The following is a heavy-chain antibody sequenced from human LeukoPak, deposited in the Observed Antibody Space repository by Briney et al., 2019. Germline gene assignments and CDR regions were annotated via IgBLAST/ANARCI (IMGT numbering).Heavy chain of an antibody. J-gene: IGHJ3*02. V-gene: IGHV4-30-4*01. CDR1: GGSINSGDHY. CDR3: ARDNFWSGTDAFDI. D-gene: IGHD3-3*01. CDR2: IYNSGST. Sequence: SETLSLTCTVSGGSINSGDHYWSWIRQPPGKGLEWTGYIYNSGSTYYNPSLKSRITISEDTSKNQFSLKLSSVTAADMAVYYCARDNFWSGTDAFDIWGQGTMVTVSS.